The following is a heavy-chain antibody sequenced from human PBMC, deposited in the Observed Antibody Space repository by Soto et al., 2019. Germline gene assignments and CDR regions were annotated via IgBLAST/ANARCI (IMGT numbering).Heavy chain of an antibody. CDR3: ARDRDIVATMFYYYYGMDV. CDR2: ISAYNGNT. V-gene: IGHV1-18*04. Sequence: ASVKVSCKASGYTFTSYGISWVRQAPGQGLEWMGWISAYNGNTNYAQKRQGRVTMTTDTSTSTAYMELRSLRSDDTDVYYCARDRDIVATMFYYYYGMDVWGQGTTVTVSS. CDR1: GYTFTSYG. J-gene: IGHJ6*02. D-gene: IGHD5-12*01.